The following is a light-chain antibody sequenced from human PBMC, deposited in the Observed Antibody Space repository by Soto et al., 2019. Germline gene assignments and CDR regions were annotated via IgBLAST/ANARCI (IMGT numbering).Light chain of an antibody. CDR2: DAS. CDR3: HQRNNWPPT. Sequence: ENVLTQSPATLSVSPGERATLSCRASQNVRSYLAWYQQKPGQAPRLLIYDASNRATGIPARFTGSGSGTDFTLTISSLEPEDFAVYYCHQRNNWPPTFGQGTKLEMK. CDR1: QNVRSY. J-gene: IGKJ2*01. V-gene: IGKV3-11*01.